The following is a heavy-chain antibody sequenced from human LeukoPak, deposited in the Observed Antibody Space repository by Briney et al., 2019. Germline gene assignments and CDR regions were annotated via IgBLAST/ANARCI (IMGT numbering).Heavy chain of an antibody. CDR2: ISVTSTYI. D-gene: IGHD5-18*01. J-gene: IGHJ4*02. V-gene: IGHV3-21*01. CDR1: GFTFTSYT. CDR3: ASLGYSLDY. Sequence: GGSLRLSCAASGFTFTSYTMNWVRQAPGKGLQWVSSISVTSTYIHYADSVKGRFTISRDNAKNSLYLQMNSLRAEDTAVYYCASLGYSLDYWGQGTLVTVFS.